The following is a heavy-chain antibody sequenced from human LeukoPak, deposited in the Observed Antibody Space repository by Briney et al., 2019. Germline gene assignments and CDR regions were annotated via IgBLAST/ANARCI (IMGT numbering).Heavy chain of an antibody. J-gene: IGHJ4*02. V-gene: IGHV1-46*01. Sequence: ASVKVSCKASGYTFTSYYMHWVRQAPGQGLEWMGIINPSGGSTTSYAQKFQGRVTMTRDTSTSTVDVELSSLTSEDTAVYYCARASSSGRRFDYWGQGTLVTVSS. CDR3: ARASSSGRRFDY. CDR1: GYTFTSYY. CDR2: INPSGGSTT. D-gene: IGHD3-22*01.